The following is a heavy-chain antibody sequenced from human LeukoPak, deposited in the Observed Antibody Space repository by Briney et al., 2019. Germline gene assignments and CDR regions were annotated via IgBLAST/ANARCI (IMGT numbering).Heavy chain of an antibody. CDR1: IDSFSNYH. J-gene: IGHJ5*02. CDR3: ARGEGATVPLVGNHWFDP. CDR2: VSESGGT. V-gene: IGHV4-34*01. Sequence: SETVSLTCAAYIDSFSNYHWNWIRQTPTKGMEWIGEVSESGGTNISPSLRGRVILSVDTSKNQFSLKLISVTVADTAIYYCARGEGATVPLVGNHWFDPWGQGTRVIVSS. D-gene: IGHD1-26*01.